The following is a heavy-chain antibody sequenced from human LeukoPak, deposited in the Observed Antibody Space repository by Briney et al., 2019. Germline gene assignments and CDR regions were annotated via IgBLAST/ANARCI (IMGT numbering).Heavy chain of an antibody. CDR1: GFMFSSNW. CDR2: IKEDGTET. D-gene: IGHD4-17*01. J-gene: IGHJ4*02. V-gene: IGHV3-7*03. CDR3: AKDPYGDYVRYFDY. Sequence: GGSLRLSCAASGFMFSSNWMSWVRLAPGKGLEWVANIKEDGTETYYVDSVKGRFTISRDNSKSTLFLQMNSLRAEDTAVYYCAKDPYGDYVRYFDYWGQGTLVTVSS.